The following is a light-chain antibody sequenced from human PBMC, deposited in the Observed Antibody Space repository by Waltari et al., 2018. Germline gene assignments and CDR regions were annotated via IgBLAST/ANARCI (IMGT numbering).Light chain of an antibody. CDR2: DVT. V-gene: IGLV2-14*03. CDR3: SSQTLDGVVL. CDR1: HRAVAASVS. J-gene: IGLJ2*01. Sequence: QSALTQPPSVSGAPALSITVACSGIHRAVAASVSVSWYHHHPGEAPQVIIYDVTNRPSGVSDRFSASKSANRAFLTISGLQPDDEGDYYCSSQTLDGVVLFGGGTKLTVL.